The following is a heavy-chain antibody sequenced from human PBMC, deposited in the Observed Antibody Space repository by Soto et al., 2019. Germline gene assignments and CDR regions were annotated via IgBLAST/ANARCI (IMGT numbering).Heavy chain of an antibody. J-gene: IGHJ6*02. Sequence: SETLSLTCTVSGGSISSYYWSWIRQPPGKRLEWIGYIYYSGSTNYNPSLKSRVTISVDTSKNQFSLKLSSVTAADTAVYYCARASGYTNYYYYGMDVWGQGTTVTVSS. CDR2: IYYSGST. CDR3: ARASGYTNYYYYGMDV. D-gene: IGHD3-22*01. V-gene: IGHV4-59*01. CDR1: GGSISSYY.